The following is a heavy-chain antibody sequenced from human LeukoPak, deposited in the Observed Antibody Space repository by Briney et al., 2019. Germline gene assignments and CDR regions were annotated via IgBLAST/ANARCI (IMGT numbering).Heavy chain of an antibody. Sequence: SQTLSLTCAISGDSVSSNSVRNWIRQSPSRGLEWLGRTYCRSTWYNDYAVSVRGRITVNPDTSKNQFSLHLNSVTPEDTAVYYCARRLTQYDCFDPWGQGILVTVSS. D-gene: IGHD2-2*01. CDR1: GDSVSSNSV. CDR2: TYCRSTWYN. J-gene: IGHJ5*02. CDR3: ARRLTQYDCFDP. V-gene: IGHV6-1*01.